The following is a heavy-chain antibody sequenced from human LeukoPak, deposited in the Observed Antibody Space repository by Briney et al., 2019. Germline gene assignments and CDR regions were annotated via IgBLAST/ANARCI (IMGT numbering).Heavy chain of an antibody. CDR1: GYSFTTYW. Sequence: GESLKISCKGSGYSFTTYWIGWVRQMPGKGLEWVGIIYPGDSHTRYSPSFQGQVTISADNSINTAYLQWSSLKASDTAMYYCARATGHLGDYWGQGTLVTVSS. D-gene: IGHD3-10*01. CDR2: IYPGDSHT. J-gene: IGHJ4*02. CDR3: ARATGHLGDY. V-gene: IGHV5-51*01.